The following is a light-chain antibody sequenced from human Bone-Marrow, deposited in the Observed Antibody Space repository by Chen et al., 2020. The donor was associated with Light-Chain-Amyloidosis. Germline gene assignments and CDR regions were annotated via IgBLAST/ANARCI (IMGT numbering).Light chain of an antibody. J-gene: IGKJ1*01. CDR2: KVS. V-gene: IGKV2-30*01. CDR1: QSLVYSDGDTY. Sequence: VVRTRSQLSLPVPLGQPASISCSPNQSLVYSDGDTYLNWFHQRPGQSPRRLIYKVSNRDSGVPDRFSGSGSGTDFTLKISRVEAEDVGIYYCMQGTHWPWTFGQGTKVE. CDR3: MQGTHWPWT.